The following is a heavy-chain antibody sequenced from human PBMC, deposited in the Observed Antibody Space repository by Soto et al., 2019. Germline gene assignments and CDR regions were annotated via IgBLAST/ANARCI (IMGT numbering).Heavy chain of an antibody. CDR2: MWSDGSTK. CDR1: GFTFSNFG. CDR3: ARDPHRCSGGSCYSVGFDY. Sequence: VGSLRLSCAASGFTFSNFGMHWVRQAPGKGLEWVTVMWSDGSTKYYVDSVKGRFTISRDNSENKVYLQMNSLRAEDTALYYCARDPHRCSGGSCYSVGFDYWGQGTLVTVSS. D-gene: IGHD2-15*01. V-gene: IGHV3-33*01. J-gene: IGHJ4*02.